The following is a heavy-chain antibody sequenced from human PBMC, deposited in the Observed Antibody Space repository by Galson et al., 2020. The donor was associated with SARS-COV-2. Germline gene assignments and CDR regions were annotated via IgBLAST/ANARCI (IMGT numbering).Heavy chain of an antibody. CDR3: AKFGFGELVDY. J-gene: IGHJ4*02. CDR2: ISWNSGSI. D-gene: IGHD3-10*01. Sequence: GGSLRLSCAASGFTFDDYAMHWVRQAPGKGLEWVSGISWNSGSIGYADSVKGRFTISRDNDKNSLYLQMNSLRAEDTALYYCAKFGFGELVDYWGQGTLVTVSS. V-gene: IGHV3-9*01. CDR1: GFTFDDYA.